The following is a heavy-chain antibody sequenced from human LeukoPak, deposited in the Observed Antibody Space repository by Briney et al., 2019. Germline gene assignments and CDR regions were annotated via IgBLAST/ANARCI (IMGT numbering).Heavy chain of an antibody. Sequence: SVKVSCKASGGTFSSYAISWVRQAPGRGPEWMGRIIPIFGTANYAQKFQGRVTITTDESTSTAYMELSSLRSQGTAVYYCASGPLYGGYDDLGQGTLVTVS. CDR2: IIPIFGTA. J-gene: IGHJ4*02. V-gene: IGHV1-69*05. CDR3: ASGPLYGGYDD. CDR1: GGTFSSYA. D-gene: IGHD5-12*01.